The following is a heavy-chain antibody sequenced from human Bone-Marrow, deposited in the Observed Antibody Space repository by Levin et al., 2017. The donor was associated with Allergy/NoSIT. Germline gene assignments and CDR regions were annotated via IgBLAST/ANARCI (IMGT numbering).Heavy chain of an antibody. J-gene: IGHJ3*02. Sequence: GESLKISCKASGYTFTGYYMHWVRQAPGQGLEWMGRINPNSGGTNYAQKFQGRVTMTRDTSISTAYMELSRLRSDDTAVYYCARSSRPSEKVLRVLEWVFRGAFDIWGQGTMVTVSS. CDR3: ARSSRPSEKVLRVLEWVFRGAFDI. D-gene: IGHD3-3*01. CDR2: INPNSGGT. V-gene: IGHV1-2*06. CDR1: GYTFTGYY.